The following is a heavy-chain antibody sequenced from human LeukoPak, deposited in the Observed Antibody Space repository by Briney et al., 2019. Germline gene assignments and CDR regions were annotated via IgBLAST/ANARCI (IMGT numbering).Heavy chain of an antibody. CDR2: ISSSSSTI. CDR1: GFTFSSYS. CDR3: ARDSRHDFWSGYPPYYFDY. J-gene: IGHJ4*02. Sequence: PGGSLRLSCAASGFTFSSYSMNWVRQAPGKGLEWVSYISSSSSTIYYADPVKGRFTISRDNAKNSLYLQMNSLRDEDTAVYYCARDSRHDFWSGYPPYYFDYWGQGTLVTVSS. D-gene: IGHD3-3*01. V-gene: IGHV3-48*02.